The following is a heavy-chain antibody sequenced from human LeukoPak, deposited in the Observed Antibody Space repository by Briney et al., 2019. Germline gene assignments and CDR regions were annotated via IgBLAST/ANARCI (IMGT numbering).Heavy chain of an antibody. J-gene: IGHJ4*02. Sequence: GGSLRLSCAVSGCTFSHYMMTWVRQAPGEGLEWVANMRTDGSVVQYADSVKGRFTISRDNAKSSLFLQMNNVRAEDTAVYYCARDKDFTIDYWGQGTLVTVSS. CDR1: GCTFSHYM. V-gene: IGHV3-7*01. D-gene: IGHD3-10*01. CDR2: MRTDGSVV. CDR3: ARDKDFTIDY.